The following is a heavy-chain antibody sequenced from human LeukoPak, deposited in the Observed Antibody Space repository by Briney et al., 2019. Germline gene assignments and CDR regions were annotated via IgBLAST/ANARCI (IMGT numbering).Heavy chain of an antibody. D-gene: IGHD3-22*01. CDR3: ARDHPHYYDSSGYDAFDI. J-gene: IGHJ3*02. CDR2: INSDGKST. CDR1: GFTFSSFW. V-gene: IGHV3-74*01. Sequence: PGGTLRLSCAASGFTFSSFWMHWVHQVPGKGLVWVSYINSDGKSTAYADSVKGRFTISRDNAKNTLYLQMNSLRAEDTAVYYCARDHPHYYDSSGYDAFDIWGQGTMVTVSS.